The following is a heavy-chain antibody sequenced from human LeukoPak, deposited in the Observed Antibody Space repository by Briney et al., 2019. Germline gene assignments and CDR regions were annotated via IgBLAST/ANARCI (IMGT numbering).Heavy chain of an antibody. CDR1: GDSISSYY. V-gene: IGHV4-4*07. D-gene: IGHD3-10*01. Sequence: PSETLSLTCTVSGDSISSYYCSWIRQPAGKGLEWIGRTYTSGSTNYNPSLKSRVTMSVDTSKNQFSLKLSSVTAADTAVYYCARATGYYGSGSYSKYYDYYMDVWGKGTTVTISS. J-gene: IGHJ6*03. CDR3: ARATGYYGSGSYSKYYDYYMDV. CDR2: TYTSGST.